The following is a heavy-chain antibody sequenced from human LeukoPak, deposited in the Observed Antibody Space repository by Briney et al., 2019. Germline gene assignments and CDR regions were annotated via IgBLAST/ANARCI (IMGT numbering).Heavy chain of an antibody. Sequence: SVKVSCKASGYIFTSYGISWVRQAPGQGLEWMGRIIPILGIANYAQKFQGRVTITADKSTSTAYMELSSLRSEDTAVYYCARRGSSSWYEVSYYYYGMDVWGQGTTVTVSS. CDR1: GYIFTSYG. J-gene: IGHJ6*02. V-gene: IGHV1-69*04. D-gene: IGHD6-13*01. CDR3: ARRGSSSWYEVSYYYYGMDV. CDR2: IIPILGIA.